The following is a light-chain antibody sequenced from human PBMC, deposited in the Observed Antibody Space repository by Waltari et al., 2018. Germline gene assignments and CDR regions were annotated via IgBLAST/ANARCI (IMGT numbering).Light chain of an antibody. V-gene: IGLV1-40*01. CDR1: GSHLRAGYD. CDR2: GVN. CDR3: QSYDPSVSVV. J-gene: IGLJ2*01. Sequence: QSVLTQPPSVSGAPGQTVTISCTGRGSHLRAGYDVHRYQKRPGEAPKLLIYGVNTRPLGVPDRFSGSQSGTSASLAIRGLQAEDEADYYCQSYDPSVSVVFGGGTKLTVV.